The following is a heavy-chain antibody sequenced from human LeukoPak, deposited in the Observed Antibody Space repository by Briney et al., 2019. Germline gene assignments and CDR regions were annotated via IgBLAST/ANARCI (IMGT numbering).Heavy chain of an antibody. CDR2: INPDGSST. J-gene: IGHJ3*02. V-gene: IGHV3-74*01. Sequence: PGGSLRLSCAASGFTLSDYWMHWVRQVPGKGLVWVSRINPDGSSTTYADSVKGRFTISRDNAKNTLSLQMNSLSAEDTATYYCARELGVVVIGDAFDIWGQGTMVTVSS. CDR1: GFTLSDYW. CDR3: ARELGVVVIGDAFDI. D-gene: IGHD3-22*01.